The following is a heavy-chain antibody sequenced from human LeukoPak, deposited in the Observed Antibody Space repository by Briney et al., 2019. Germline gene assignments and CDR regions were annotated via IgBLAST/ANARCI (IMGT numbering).Heavy chain of an antibody. CDR2: IHHSGST. CDR1: GYSISSGYY. J-gene: IGHJ4*02. CDR3: ARMIVVVITPDYFDY. V-gene: IGHV4-38-2*01. D-gene: IGHD3-22*01. Sequence: SETLSLTCAVSGYSISSGYYWGWIRQPPGKGLEWIGSIHHSGSTYYNPSLKSRVTISVDTSKNQFSLKLSSVTAADTAVYYCARMIVVVITPDYFDYWGQGTLVTVSS.